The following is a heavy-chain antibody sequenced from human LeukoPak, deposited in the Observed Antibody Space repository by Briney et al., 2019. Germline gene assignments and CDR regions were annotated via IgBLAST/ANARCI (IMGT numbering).Heavy chain of an antibody. CDR3: AKDPSFDY. J-gene: IGHJ4*02. CDR1: GFTFSSYG. V-gene: IGHV3-30*18. Sequence: PGGSLRLSCAASGFTFSSYGMHWVRQAPGKGLEWVAVISHDGSNKYYADSVKGRFTISRDNSKNTLYLQMNSLRAEDTAVYYCAKDPSFDYWGQGTLVTVSS. CDR2: ISHDGSNK.